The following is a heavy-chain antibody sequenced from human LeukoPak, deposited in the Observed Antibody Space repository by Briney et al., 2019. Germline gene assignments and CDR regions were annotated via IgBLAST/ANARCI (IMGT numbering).Heavy chain of an antibody. V-gene: IGHV4-31*03. D-gene: IGHD3-22*01. CDR3: ARGVYYDSSGYYLDAFDI. J-gene: IGHJ3*02. CDR2: IYYSGST. Sequence: SQTLSLTCTVSGGSISSGGYYWSWIRQHPGKGLEWIGYIYYSGSTYYNPSLKSRVTISVDTSKNQFSLKLSSVTAADTAVYYCARGVYYDSSGYYLDAFDIWGQGTMVTVSS. CDR1: GGSISSGGYY.